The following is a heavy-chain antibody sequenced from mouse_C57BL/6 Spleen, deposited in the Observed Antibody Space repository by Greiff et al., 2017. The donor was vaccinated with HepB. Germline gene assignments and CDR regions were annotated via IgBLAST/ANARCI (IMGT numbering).Heavy chain of an antibody. V-gene: IGHV1-64*01. CDR1: GYTFTSYW. CDR2: IHPNSGST. Sequence: QVQLQQPGAELVKPGASVKLSCKASGYTFTSYWMHWVKQRPGQGLEWIGMIHPNSGSTNYNEKFKSKATLTVDKSSSTAYMQLSSLTSEDSAVYYCARWPYDYDVGYLYFDVWGTGTTVTVSS. D-gene: IGHD2-4*01. CDR3: ARWPYDYDVGYLYFDV. J-gene: IGHJ1*03.